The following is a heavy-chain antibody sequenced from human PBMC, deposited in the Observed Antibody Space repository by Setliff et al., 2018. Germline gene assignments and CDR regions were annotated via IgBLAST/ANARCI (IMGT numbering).Heavy chain of an antibody. V-gene: IGHV3-48*03. J-gene: IGHJ4*02. Sequence: GGSLRLSCAASGFTFSTYEMNWVRQAPGKGLEWVSYISSDGSTVFYADSVKGRFTISRDNAKNSLYLQMNSLRADDMAIYYCARGSSWYVCKYWGQGTLVTVSS. CDR1: GFTFSTYE. D-gene: IGHD6-13*01. CDR2: ISSDGSTV. CDR3: ARGSSWYVCKY.